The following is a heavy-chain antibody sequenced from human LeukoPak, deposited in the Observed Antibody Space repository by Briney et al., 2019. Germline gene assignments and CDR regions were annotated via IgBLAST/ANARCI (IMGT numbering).Heavy chain of an antibody. Sequence: GRSLRLSCAGSGFTFSSYAMHWVRQAPGKGLEWVAVISYDGSNKYYADSVKGRFTISRDNSKNTLYLQMNSLRAEDTAVYYCARTTVTTNFDYWGQGTLVTVSS. V-gene: IGHV3-30-3*01. CDR3: ARTTVTTNFDY. D-gene: IGHD4-17*01. J-gene: IGHJ4*02. CDR2: ISYDGSNK. CDR1: GFTFSSYA.